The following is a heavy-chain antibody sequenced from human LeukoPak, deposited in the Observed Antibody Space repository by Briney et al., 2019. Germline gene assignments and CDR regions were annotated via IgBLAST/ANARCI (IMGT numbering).Heavy chain of an antibody. V-gene: IGHV3-15*01. CDR1: GFTFRDAW. CDR3: TTDPRN. Sequence: PGGSLRLSCAASGFTFRDAWMSWVRQAPGKGLEWVGRIKSKTDGATTDYAAPVKGRITISRGDSKNMLYLQMNSLITEDTAVCYCTTDPRNWGQGTLVTVSS. J-gene: IGHJ4*02. CDR2: IKSKTDGATT.